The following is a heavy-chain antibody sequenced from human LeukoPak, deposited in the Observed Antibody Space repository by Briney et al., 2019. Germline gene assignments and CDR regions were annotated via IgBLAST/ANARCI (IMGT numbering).Heavy chain of an antibody. Sequence: SETLSLTCTVSGGSISSGDYYWSWIRQPPGTGLEWIGYIYYSGSTYYNPSLKSRVTISVDTSKNQFSLKLSSVTAADTAVYYCARDGYKMYYFDYWGQGTLVTVSS. CDR3: ARDGYKMYYFDY. J-gene: IGHJ4*02. CDR1: GGSISSGDYY. CDR2: IYYSGST. D-gene: IGHD5-24*01. V-gene: IGHV4-30-4*01.